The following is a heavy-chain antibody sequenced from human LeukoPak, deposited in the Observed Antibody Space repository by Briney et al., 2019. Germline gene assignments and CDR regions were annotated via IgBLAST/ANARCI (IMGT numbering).Heavy chain of an antibody. CDR3: TTEDDSSGYYYVGRLGY. Sequence: GGSLRLSCAASGFTFSTYEMSCVRQAPGKGLEWVGRIKSRTDGGTTDYAAPVKGRFTISRDDSKNTLYLQMNSLKTEDTAVYYCTTEDDSSGYYYVGRLGYWGQGTLVTVSS. V-gene: IGHV3-15*01. D-gene: IGHD3-22*01. CDR2: IKSRTDGGTT. J-gene: IGHJ4*02. CDR1: GFTFSTYE.